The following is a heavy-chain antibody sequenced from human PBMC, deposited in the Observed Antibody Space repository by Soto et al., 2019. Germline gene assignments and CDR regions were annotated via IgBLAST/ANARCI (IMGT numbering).Heavy chain of an antibody. CDR1: GFTFSSFE. V-gene: IGHV3-48*03. Sequence: GGSLRLSSAASGFTFSSFEMNWVRQAPGKGPEWVSYISNSGNTKYYAGSVKGRFTISRDNAKNSLYLQMNSLRAEDTAVYYCARAFSGSYYRYFQNWGQGTLVTVSS. CDR3: ARAFSGSYYRYFQN. CDR2: ISNSGNTK. D-gene: IGHD1-26*01. J-gene: IGHJ1*01.